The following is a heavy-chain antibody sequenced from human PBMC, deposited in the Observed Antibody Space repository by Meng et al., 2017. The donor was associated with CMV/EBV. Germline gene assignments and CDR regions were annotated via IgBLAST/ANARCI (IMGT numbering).Heavy chain of an antibody. CDR1: GFTFSSYS. V-gene: IGHV3-21*01. CDR2: ISSSSSYI. Sequence: GESLKISCAASGFTFSSYSMNWVRQAPGKGLEWVSSISSSSSYIYYADSVKGRFTISRDNAKNFLYLQMNSLRAEDTAVYYCARDPLPPSHFDYWGQGTLVTVSS. D-gene: IGHD6-6*01. CDR3: ARDPLPPSHFDY. J-gene: IGHJ4*02.